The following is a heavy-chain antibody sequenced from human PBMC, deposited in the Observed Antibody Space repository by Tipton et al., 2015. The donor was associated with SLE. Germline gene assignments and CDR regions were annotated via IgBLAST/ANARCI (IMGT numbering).Heavy chain of an antibody. V-gene: IGHV3-21*01. Sequence: GSLRLSCAASGFTFSSYSMNWVRQAPGKGLEWVSSISSSSSYIHYADSLKGRFTISRDNAKNSLYLQMNSLRAEDTAVYYCARDDYGELDCWVLGILVTVT. CDR1: GFTFSSYS. CDR3: ARDDYGELDC. J-gene: IGHJ4*02. D-gene: IGHD4-17*01. CDR2: ISSSSSYI.